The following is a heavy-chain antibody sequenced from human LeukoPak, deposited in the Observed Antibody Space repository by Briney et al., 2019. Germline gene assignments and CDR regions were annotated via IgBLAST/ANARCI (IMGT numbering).Heavy chain of an antibody. J-gene: IGHJ1*01. V-gene: IGHV3-33*01. CDR2: IWYDGSKK. CDR1: GFTFSNFG. D-gene: IGHD5-18*01. CDR3: ARTNRDTAMVRH. Sequence: HPGGSLRLSCAASGFTFSNFGMHWVRQAPGKGLEWVAVIWYDGSKKYYADSVEGRFTISRDNSKNTLYLQMNSLRAEDTAMYYCARTNRDTAMVRHWGQGTLVTVSS.